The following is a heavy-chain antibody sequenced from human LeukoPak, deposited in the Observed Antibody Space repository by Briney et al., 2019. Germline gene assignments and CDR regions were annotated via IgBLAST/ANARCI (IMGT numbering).Heavy chain of an antibody. CDR1: GFTFSSYA. CDR2: ISYDGSNK. D-gene: IGHD5-24*01. CDR3: ARVTEMDAFDI. J-gene: IGHJ3*02. Sequence: PGGSLRLSCAASGFTFSSYAMHWVRQAPGKGLEWVAVISYDGSNKYYADSVKGRFTISRDNSKSTLYLQMNSLRAEDTAVYYCARVTEMDAFDIWGQGTMVTVSS. V-gene: IGHV3-30-3*01.